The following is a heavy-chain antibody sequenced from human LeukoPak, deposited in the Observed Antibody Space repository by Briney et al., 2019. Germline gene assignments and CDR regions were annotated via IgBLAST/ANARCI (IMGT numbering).Heavy chain of an antibody. CDR2: IYYSGST. V-gene: IGHV4-59*12. Sequence: SETLSLTCTVSGGSISSYYWSWIRQPPGKGLEWIGYIYYSGSTNYNPSLKSRVTISVDTSKNQFSLKLSSVTAADTAVYYCARGRIEEQLVPFDYWGQGTLVTVSS. D-gene: IGHD6-6*01. CDR1: GGSISSYY. CDR3: ARGRIEEQLVPFDY. J-gene: IGHJ4*02.